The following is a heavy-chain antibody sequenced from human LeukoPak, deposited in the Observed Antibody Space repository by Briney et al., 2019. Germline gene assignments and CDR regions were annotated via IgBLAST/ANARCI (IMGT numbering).Heavy chain of an antibody. CDR3: ARDRPSSGSYSRHFDY. D-gene: IGHD3-10*01. CDR1: GFTFSSYG. V-gene: IGHV3-33*01. CDR2: IWYDGSNK. J-gene: IGHJ4*02. Sequence: GGSLRLSCAASGFTFSSYGMHWVRQAPGKGLEGVAVIWYDGSNKYYADSVKGRFTISRDNSKNTLYLQMNSLRAEDTAVYYCARDRPSSGSYSRHFDYWGQGTLVTVSS.